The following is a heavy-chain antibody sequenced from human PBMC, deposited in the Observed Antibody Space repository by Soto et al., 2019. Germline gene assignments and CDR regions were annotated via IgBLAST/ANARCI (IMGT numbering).Heavy chain of an antibody. CDR3: TRDRSVAITMVRGDHAGDFDY. Sequence: GGSLRLSCTASGFTFGDYVMSWVRQAPGKGLEWVGFIRSKAYGGTTEYAASVKGRFTISRDDSKSIAYLQMNSLKTEDTAVYYCTRDRSVAITMVRGDHAGDFDYWGQGTLVTVSS. V-gene: IGHV3-49*04. J-gene: IGHJ4*02. CDR2: IRSKAYGGTT. D-gene: IGHD3-10*01. CDR1: GFTFGDYV.